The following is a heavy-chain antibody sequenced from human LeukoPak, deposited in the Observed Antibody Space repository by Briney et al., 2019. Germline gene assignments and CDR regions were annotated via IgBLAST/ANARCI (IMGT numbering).Heavy chain of an antibody. CDR3: AKDLQLAVAGLD. V-gene: IGHV3-23*01. J-gene: IGHJ4*02. CDR2: ISGSGGST. D-gene: IGHD6-19*01. Sequence: GGSLRLSCAASGFTFSSYAMSWVRQAPGKGLEWVSAISGSGGSTYYADSVKGRFTISRDNSKKTLYLQMNSLRAEDTAVYYCAKDLQLAVAGLDWGQGTLVTVSS. CDR1: GFTFSSYA.